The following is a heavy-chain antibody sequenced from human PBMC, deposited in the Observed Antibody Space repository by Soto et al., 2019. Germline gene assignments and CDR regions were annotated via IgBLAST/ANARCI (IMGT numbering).Heavy chain of an antibody. CDR1: GYTFTSYY. CDR2: ISPSGGST. V-gene: IGHV1-46*01. D-gene: IGHD3-22*01. Sequence: EASVKVSCKASGYTFTSYYMHWVRQAPGQGLEWMGIISPSGGSTTYAHKFQGRVTMTRDTSTSTVYMEVNSLRSEDTAVYYCARDTSYNYDSIPDPGYGMDVWGQGTTVTVSS. CDR3: ARDTSYNYDSIPDPGYGMDV. J-gene: IGHJ6*02.